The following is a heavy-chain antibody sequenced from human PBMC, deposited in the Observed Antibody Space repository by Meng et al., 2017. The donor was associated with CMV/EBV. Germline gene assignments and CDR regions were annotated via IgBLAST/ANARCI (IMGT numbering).Heavy chain of an antibody. J-gene: IGHJ4*02. V-gene: IGHV4-34*01. CDR3: ARDLGGGATTGNY. CDR1: GGSFSGYY. D-gene: IGHD1-26*01. CDR2: INHSGST. Sequence: GSLRLSCAVYGGSFSGYYWSWIRQPPGKGLEWIGEINHSGSTNYNPSLKSRVTISVDTSKNQFSLKLSSVTAEDTAVYYCARDLGGGATTGNYWGQGTLVTVSS.